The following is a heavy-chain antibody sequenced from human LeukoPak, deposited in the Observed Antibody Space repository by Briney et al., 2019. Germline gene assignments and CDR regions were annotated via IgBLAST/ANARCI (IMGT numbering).Heavy chain of an antibody. CDR3: ARRGSGYPDY. J-gene: IGHJ4*02. Sequence: PSETLSLTCTVSGGSISSSPYDWCWIRQPPGKGLEWIGSISYSGSTYYNPSLKSRVTISVDTSKNQSSVKLSSVTAADTAVYYCARRGSGYPDYWGQGTLVTVSS. D-gene: IGHD5-12*01. V-gene: IGHV4-39*01. CDR1: GGSISSSPYD. CDR2: ISYSGST.